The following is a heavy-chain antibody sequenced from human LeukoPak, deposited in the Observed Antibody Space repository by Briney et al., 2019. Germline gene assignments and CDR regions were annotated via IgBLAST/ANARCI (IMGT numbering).Heavy chain of an antibody. CDR2: ISGSGGST. J-gene: IGHJ4*02. D-gene: IGHD6-19*01. CDR3: AKTGLKQWPYNYFDY. Sequence: GGSLRLSCAASGFTFSSYAMSWVRQARGKGLEWVSAISGSGGSTYYADSVKGRFTISRDNSKNTLYLQMNSLRAEDTAVYYCAKTGLKQWPYNYFDYWGQGTLVTVSS. V-gene: IGHV3-23*01. CDR1: GFTFSSYA.